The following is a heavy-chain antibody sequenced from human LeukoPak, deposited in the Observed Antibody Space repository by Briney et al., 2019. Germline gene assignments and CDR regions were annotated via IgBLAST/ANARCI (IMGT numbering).Heavy chain of an antibody. V-gene: IGHV3-23*01. J-gene: IGHJ4*02. Sequence: GSLRLSCAASGFTFSSYGMHWVRQAPGKGLEWVSAISGSGGSTYYADSVKGRFTISRDNSKNTLYLQMNSLRAEDTAVYYCAKDLSYGDSIFDYWGQGTLVTVSS. CDR2: ISGSGGST. CDR1: GFTFSSYG. CDR3: AKDLSYGDSIFDY. D-gene: IGHD4-17*01.